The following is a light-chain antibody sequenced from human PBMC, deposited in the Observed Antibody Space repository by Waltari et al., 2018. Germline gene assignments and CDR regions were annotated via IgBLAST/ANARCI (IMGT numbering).Light chain of an antibody. J-gene: IGLJ1*01. CDR1: SLRSYY. CDR2: GKN. V-gene: IGLV3-19*01. CDR3: NSRDSSGNRYV. Sequence: SSELTQDPAVSVALGQTVRITCQGDSLRSYYESWYQQKPGQAPVLVIYGKNNRPSGIPDRFSGSSSGNTASLTITGAQAEDEADYYCNSRDSSGNRYVFGTGTKVTVL.